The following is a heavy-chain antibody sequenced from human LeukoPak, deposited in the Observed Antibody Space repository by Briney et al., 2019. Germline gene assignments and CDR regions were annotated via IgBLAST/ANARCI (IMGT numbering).Heavy chain of an antibody. Sequence: GGSLRLSCAASGFTFSSYAMHWVRQAPGKGLEWVAVISYDGSNKYYADSVKGRFTISGDNSKNTLYLQMNSLRAEDTAVYYCARLNYDFWSGVWEGYYMDVWGKGTTVTVSS. V-gene: IGHV3-30-3*01. CDR2: ISYDGSNK. CDR3: ARLNYDFWSGVWEGYYMDV. D-gene: IGHD3-3*01. J-gene: IGHJ6*03. CDR1: GFTFSSYA.